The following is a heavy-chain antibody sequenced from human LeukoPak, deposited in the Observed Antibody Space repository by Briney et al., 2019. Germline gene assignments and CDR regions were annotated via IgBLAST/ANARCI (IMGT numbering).Heavy chain of an antibody. J-gene: IGHJ4*02. CDR2: ISGSGGST. V-gene: IGHV3-23*01. CDR1: GFIFSNCG. CDR3: ARGKVAAGPIDC. D-gene: IGHD6-6*01. Sequence: GGSLRLSCAASGFIFSNCGMSWVRRAPGKGLEWVSLISGSGGSTYYADSVKGRFTISRDNSKNTLYLQMNSLRAEDTAVYYCARGKVAAGPIDCWGQGTLVTVSS.